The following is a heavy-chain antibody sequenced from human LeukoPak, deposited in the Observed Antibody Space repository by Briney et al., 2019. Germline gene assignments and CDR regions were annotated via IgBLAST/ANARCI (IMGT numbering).Heavy chain of an antibody. CDR2: IYHSGSA. Sequence: PSETLSLTCTVSGVSISSSNSYWGWIRQPPGKGLEWIGSIYHSGSAYYNPSLKSRFTISVDASKNQFSLKLNSVTAADTAVYYCARGSVLLSMDVWGKGTTFTISS. CDR3: ARGSVLLSMDV. CDR1: GVSISSSNSY. V-gene: IGHV4-39*07. D-gene: IGHD3-10*01. J-gene: IGHJ6*03.